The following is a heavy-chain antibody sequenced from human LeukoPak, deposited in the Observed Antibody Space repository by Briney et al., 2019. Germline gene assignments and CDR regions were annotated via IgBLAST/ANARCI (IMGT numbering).Heavy chain of an antibody. CDR3: TTEGYYGDYDIDY. Sequence: PGGSLRLSCAASGFTFSNAWMSWVRQAPGKGLEWVGRIKSKTDGGTTDYAAPVKGRFTISRDDSKNTLYLQMNSLKTEDTAVYYCTTEGYYGDYDIDYWGQGTQVTVSS. CDR2: IKSKTDGGTT. J-gene: IGHJ4*02. D-gene: IGHD4-17*01. CDR1: GFTFSNAW. V-gene: IGHV3-15*01.